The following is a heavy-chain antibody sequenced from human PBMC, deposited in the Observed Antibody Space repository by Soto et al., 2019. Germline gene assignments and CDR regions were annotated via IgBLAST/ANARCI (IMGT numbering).Heavy chain of an antibody. J-gene: IGHJ4*02. D-gene: IGHD3-10*01. V-gene: IGHV3-11*01. CDR2: INSGGSKL. CDR1: GSTCTDHY. Sequence: QVQLFESGGGLVKPGGSLRLSCTDSGSTCTDHYMTWIRQAPGKGLAWGSYINSGGSKLYYADSVRGRFTISRDNAKNSVYLQMISLRAEATAIYYCARDMRGANWGQGTLVIVSS. CDR3: ARDMRGAN.